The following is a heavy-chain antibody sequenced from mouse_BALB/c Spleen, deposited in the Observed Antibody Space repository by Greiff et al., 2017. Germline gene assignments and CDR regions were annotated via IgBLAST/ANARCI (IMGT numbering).Heavy chain of an antibody. CDR3: ARGGYYGNYFDY. D-gene: IGHD1-1*01. V-gene: IGHV5-4*02. CDR2: ISDGGSYT. CDR1: GFTFSDYY. J-gene: IGHJ2*01. Sequence: EVKLVESGGGLVKPGGSLKLSCAASGFTFSDYYMYWVRQTPEKRLEWVATISDGGSYTYYPDSVKGRFTISRDNAKNNLYLQMSSLKSEDTAMYYCARGGYYGNYFDYWGQGTTLTVSS.